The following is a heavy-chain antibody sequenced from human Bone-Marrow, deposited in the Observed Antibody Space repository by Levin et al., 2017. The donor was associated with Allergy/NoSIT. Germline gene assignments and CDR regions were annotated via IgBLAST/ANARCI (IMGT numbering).Heavy chain of an antibody. CDR2: ISGNGDAT. Sequence: SCAASGFAFSSYAMSWVRQAPGKGLEWVSIISGNGDATYYADSVKGRFTISRDSSKNTLYLQVHSPRAEDTALYFCARGRYFDWLDAFDIWGQGTMVTVSS. J-gene: IGHJ3*02. CDR3: ARGRYFDWLDAFDI. D-gene: IGHD3-9*01. V-gene: IGHV3-23*01. CDR1: GFAFSSYA.